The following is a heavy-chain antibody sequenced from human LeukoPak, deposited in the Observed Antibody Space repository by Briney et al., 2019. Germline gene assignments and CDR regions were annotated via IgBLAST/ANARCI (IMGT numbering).Heavy chain of an antibody. CDR1: GFTFSACA. D-gene: IGHD1-1*01. Sequence: GGSLRLSCVASGFTFSACAMNWVRQAPGRGLEWVSYINSISQTIYYADSVKGRFTISRDNSKNTLYLQMNSLRAEDTAVYYCAKEVQVERRKDGFDIWGQGTMVTVSS. CDR3: AKEVQVERRKDGFDI. CDR2: INSISQTI. J-gene: IGHJ3*02. V-gene: IGHV3-48*01.